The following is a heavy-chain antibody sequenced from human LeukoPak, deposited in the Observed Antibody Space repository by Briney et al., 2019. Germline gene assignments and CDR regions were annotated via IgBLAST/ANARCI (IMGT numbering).Heavy chain of an antibody. D-gene: IGHD3-16*02. J-gene: IGHJ3*02. CDR3: AGTYDYVWGSYRTGAFDI. V-gene: IGHV4-61*02. CDR1: GGSISSGSYY. Sequence: SQTLSLTCTVSGGSISSGSYYWSWIRQPAGKGLEWIGRIYTSGSTNYNPSLKSRVTISVDTSKNQFSLKLSSVTAADTAVYYCAGTYDYVWGSYRTGAFDIWGQGTMVTVSS. CDR2: IYTSGST.